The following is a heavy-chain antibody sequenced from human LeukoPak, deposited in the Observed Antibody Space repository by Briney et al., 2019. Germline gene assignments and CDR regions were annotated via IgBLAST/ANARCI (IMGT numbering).Heavy chain of an antibody. J-gene: IGHJ4*02. D-gene: IGHD2-21*01. V-gene: IGHV3-9*01. CDR1: GFTFDDYA. CDR3: AKANDIFLEDTPPLK. CDR2: ISWNSGST. Sequence: GGSLRLSCAASGFTFDDYAMHWVRQAPGKGLEWVSGISWNSGSTGYADSVKGRFTISRDNAKNSLYLQMNSLRAEDTALYYCAKANDIFLEDTPPLKWGQGTLVTVSS.